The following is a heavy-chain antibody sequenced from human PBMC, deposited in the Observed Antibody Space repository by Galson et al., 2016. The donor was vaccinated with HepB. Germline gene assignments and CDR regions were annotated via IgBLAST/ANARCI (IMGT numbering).Heavy chain of an antibody. D-gene: IGHD3-10*01. CDR1: GDSISSGNW. CDR3: ARNYFGLGSSTFYYGLDV. Sequence: ATLSLTCAVFGDSISSGNWWSWVRQAPGKGLEWIGEIYHSGSTNYNPSLKSRLTISRDKSKNEFSLRLSSVAAADTAIYYCARNYFGLGSSTFYYGLDVWGQGTTVTVSS. V-gene: IGHV4-4*02. CDR2: IYHSGST. J-gene: IGHJ6*02.